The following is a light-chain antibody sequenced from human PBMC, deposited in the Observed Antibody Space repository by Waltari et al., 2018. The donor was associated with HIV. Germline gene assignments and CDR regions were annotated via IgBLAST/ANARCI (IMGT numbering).Light chain of an antibody. J-gene: IGKJ1*01. CDR1: QSLLHQNGQNY. Sequence: IARIQSPDSLAVTPGEAPSISGGPSQSLLHQNGQNYLDWYIQRPGQAPELLIYLGSRRASGVPDRIAGSGSGTNFILKISRVEPEDVGVYYCMHGQQTPVFGQGTKVEV. V-gene: IGKV2-28*01. CDR3: MHGQQTPV. CDR2: LGS.